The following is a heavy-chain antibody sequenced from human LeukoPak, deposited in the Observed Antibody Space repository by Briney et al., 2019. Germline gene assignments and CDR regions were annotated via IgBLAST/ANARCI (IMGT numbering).Heavy chain of an antibody. CDR1: GYTLTAYY. V-gene: IGHV1-2*06. Sequence: GASVKVSCKASGYTLTAYYLHWVRQAPGQGLEWMGRINPNSGGTNYAQKFQGRVTMTRDTSISTAYMELSRLRSDDTAVYYCARRGAQVGATNRLDYWGQGTLVTVSS. CDR2: INPNSGGT. D-gene: IGHD1-26*01. CDR3: ARRGAQVGATNRLDY. J-gene: IGHJ4*02.